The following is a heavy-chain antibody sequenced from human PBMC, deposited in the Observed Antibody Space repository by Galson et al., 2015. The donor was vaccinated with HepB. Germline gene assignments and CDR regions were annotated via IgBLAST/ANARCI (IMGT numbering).Heavy chain of an antibody. CDR1: GDSVSTTGGA. J-gene: IGHJ3*02. CDR2: RYFRSRWRN. D-gene: IGHD3-10*01. V-gene: IGHV6-1*01. Sequence: AISGDSVSTTGGAWNWIRQSPSRGLEWLGRRYFRSRWRNDYAPSMKSRVTIDPDTAKNQFSLQLNSVTPEDTAVYYCTNERNYYASFDIWGLGTMVTVSS. CDR3: TNERNYYASFDI.